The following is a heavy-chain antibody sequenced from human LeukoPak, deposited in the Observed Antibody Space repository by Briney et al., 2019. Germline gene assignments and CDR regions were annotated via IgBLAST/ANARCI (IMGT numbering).Heavy chain of an antibody. J-gene: IGHJ4*02. V-gene: IGHV3-23*01. CDR2: ISGRGGST. CDR1: GFIFKKYW. Sequence: GVSLRLSCAASGFIFKKYWMNWVRQVPGKGLEWVSTISGRGGSTYYADSVKGRFTISRDNSKNTLYLQMNSLRAEDTAVYYCAKGRTYSGSYFEYWGQGSLVTVSS. D-gene: IGHD3-10*01. CDR3: AKGRTYSGSYFEY.